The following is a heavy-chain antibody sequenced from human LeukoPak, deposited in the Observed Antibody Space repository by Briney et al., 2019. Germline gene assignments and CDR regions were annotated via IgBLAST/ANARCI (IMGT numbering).Heavy chain of an antibody. CDR3: ASVVVVAATIWFDP. D-gene: IGHD2-15*01. Sequence: SETLSLTCAVYGGSFNNDYYWSWIRQPPGKDLEWIGEINHRGTTNYNLSLKSRVTISKDTSKKQFSLRLTSLTAADTAVYYCASVVVVAATIWFDPWGQGTLVTVSS. V-gene: IGHV4-34*01. CDR2: INHRGTT. CDR1: GGSFNNDYY. J-gene: IGHJ5*02.